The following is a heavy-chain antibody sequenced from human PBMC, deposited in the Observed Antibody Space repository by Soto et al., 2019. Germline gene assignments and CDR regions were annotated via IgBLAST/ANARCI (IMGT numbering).Heavy chain of an antibody. J-gene: IGHJ6*02. D-gene: IGHD2-2*01. V-gene: IGHV1-2*04. CDR2: INPNSGGT. Sequence: ASVQVSCKASGYTFTGYYMHWVRQAPGQGLEWMGWINPNSGGTNYAQKFQGWVTMTRDTSISTAYMELSRLRSDDTAVYYCARGGDIVVVPAAMGYYYGMDVWGQGTTVTVSS. CDR1: GYTFTGYY. CDR3: ARGGDIVVVPAAMGYYYGMDV.